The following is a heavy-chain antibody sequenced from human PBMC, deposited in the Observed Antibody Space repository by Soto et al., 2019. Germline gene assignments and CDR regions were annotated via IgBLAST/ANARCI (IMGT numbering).Heavy chain of an antibody. V-gene: IGHV1-69*06. Sequence: QVQLVQSGAEVKKPGSSVKVSCTSSGGTFGNYAVSWVRQAPGQGLEWMGNIIPVFGTTNYARKFLGRVTITADKSTGAAYMELSGLRSDDTAVYYCARDFYDGRGFYSWYFTLWGRGPPVTVSS. CDR1: GGTFGNYA. CDR3: ARDFYDGRGFYSWYFTL. D-gene: IGHD3-22*01. CDR2: IIPVFGTT. J-gene: IGHJ2*01.